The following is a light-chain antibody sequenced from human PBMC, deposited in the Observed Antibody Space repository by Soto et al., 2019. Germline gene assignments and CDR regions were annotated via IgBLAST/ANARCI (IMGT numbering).Light chain of an antibody. Sequence: QPASVSGSPGQSITISCTGTSSDVGGYNYVSWYQQYPGKAPKLMIYEVSNRPSGVSNRFSGSKSGNTAFLTISGLQAEDEADYYCSSYTSSTTRVFGTGTKLTVL. CDR3: SSYTSSTTRV. J-gene: IGLJ1*01. V-gene: IGLV2-14*01. CDR2: EVS. CDR1: SSDVGGYNY.